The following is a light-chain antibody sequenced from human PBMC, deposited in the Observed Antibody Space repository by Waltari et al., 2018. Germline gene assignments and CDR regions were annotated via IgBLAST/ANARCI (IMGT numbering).Light chain of an antibody. CDR2: DVN. J-gene: IGLJ2*01. CDR3: CSYAGDSTLI. CDR1: SSNVGGYTL. Sequence: QSALTQPASVSGSPGQSITIPCTGTSSNVGGYTLVYWYQQHPGKAPQLIIYDVNKRPSGISHRFSGSKSGNTASLTISGLQADDESDYYCCSYAGDSTLIFGGGTKLTVL. V-gene: IGLV2-23*02.